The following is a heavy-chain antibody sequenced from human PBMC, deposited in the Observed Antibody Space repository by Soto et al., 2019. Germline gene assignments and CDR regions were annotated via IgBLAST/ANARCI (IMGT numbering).Heavy chain of an antibody. CDR3: ARGAGVVVPAAIGYFDY. CDR1: GGTFSSYA. D-gene: IGHD2-2*02. CDR2: IIPIFGTA. V-gene: IGHV1-69*06. J-gene: IGHJ4*02. Sequence: SVKVSCKASGGTFSSYAISWVRQAPGQGLEWMGGIIPIFGTANYAQKFQGRVTITADKSTSTAYMELSSLRSEDTAVYYCARGAGVVVPAAIGYFDYWGQGTLVTVSS.